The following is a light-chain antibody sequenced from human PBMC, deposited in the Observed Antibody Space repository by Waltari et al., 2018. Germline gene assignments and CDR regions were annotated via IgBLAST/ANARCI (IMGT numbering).Light chain of an antibody. CDR2: KAS. CDR1: QSFSSW. Sequence: DIQMTQSPSTLSASVGDRVTITCRASQSFSSWLAWYQQKPGKAPKLLIYKASTLEGGVPSRFGGSGSVTEFTLTISSLQPDDFATYYCQQYNSYPWTFGQGTKVEIK. CDR3: QQYNSYPWT. V-gene: IGKV1-5*03. J-gene: IGKJ1*01.